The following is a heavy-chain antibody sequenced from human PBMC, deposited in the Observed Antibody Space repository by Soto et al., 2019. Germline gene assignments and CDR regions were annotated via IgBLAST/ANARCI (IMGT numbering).Heavy chain of an antibody. CDR2: ITGTGSHT. D-gene: IGHD6-13*01. Sequence: EVQLLESGGGLVQPGGSLRLSCAASGFTFSDYAMTWVRQAPGKGLEWVSSITGTGSHTYYADSVKGRFTISRDNSKNTLYLQMSSLRVEDTAVYYCAKDRPIGAAGKFFDSWGQGTVVTVSS. CDR1: GFTFSDYA. CDR3: AKDRPIGAAGKFFDS. V-gene: IGHV3-23*01. J-gene: IGHJ4*02.